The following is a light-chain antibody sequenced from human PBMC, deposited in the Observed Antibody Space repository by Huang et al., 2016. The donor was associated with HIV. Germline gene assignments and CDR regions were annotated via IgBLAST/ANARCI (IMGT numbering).Light chain of an antibody. V-gene: IGKV1-33*01. CDR1: QDISNY. J-gene: IGKJ4*01. CDR3: QHYANLPLT. Sequence: DIQMTQSPSSLSAPVVDRVTITCQASQDISNYLNWYQQKPGKAPKLLIYDASKLETGVPSRFSGSASGTDFTFTISSLQPEDIATYYCQHYANLPLTFGGGTTVDIK. CDR2: DAS.